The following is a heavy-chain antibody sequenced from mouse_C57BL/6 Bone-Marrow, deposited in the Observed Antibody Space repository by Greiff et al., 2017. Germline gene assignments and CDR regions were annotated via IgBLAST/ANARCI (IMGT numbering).Heavy chain of an antibody. V-gene: IGHV10-1*01. CDR3: VRRDYGSSPWFAY. CDR1: GFSFNTYA. D-gene: IGHD1-1*01. CDR2: IRSKSNNYAT. J-gene: IGHJ3*01. Sequence: VQLKQSGGGLVQPKGSLKLSCAASGFSFNTYAMNWVRQAPGKGLEWVARIRSKSNNYATYYADSVKDRFTISRDDSESMLYLQMNNLKTEDTAMYYCVRRDYGSSPWFAYWGQGTLVTVSA.